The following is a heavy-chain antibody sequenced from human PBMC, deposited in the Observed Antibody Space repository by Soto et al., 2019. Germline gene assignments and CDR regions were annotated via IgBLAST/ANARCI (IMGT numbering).Heavy chain of an antibody. CDR3: ARAYSYGPNWFDP. D-gene: IGHD5-18*01. CDR2: ISSSSSTI. Sequence: GGSLRLSCAASGFTFSSYSMNWVRQAPGKGLEWVSYISSSSSTIYYADSVKGRFTISRDNAKNSLYLQMNSLRAEDTAVYYCARAYSYGPNWFDPWGQGTLVTVSS. CDR1: GFTFSSYS. V-gene: IGHV3-48*04. J-gene: IGHJ5*02.